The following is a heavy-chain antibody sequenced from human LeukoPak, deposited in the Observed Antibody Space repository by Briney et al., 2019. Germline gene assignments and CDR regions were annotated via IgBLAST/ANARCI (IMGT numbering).Heavy chain of an antibody. CDR1: GFTFSSYS. V-gene: IGHV3-48*01. D-gene: IGHD1-14*01. CDR2: ISSSSSTI. CDR3: ARANRKYMNWFDP. Sequence: GGSLRLSCAASGFTFSSYSMNWVRQAPGKGLEWVSYISSSSSTIYYADSVKGRFTISRDNAKNSLYLQMNKVRAEDTAVYYCARANRKYMNWFDPWRQDTLVTVSS. J-gene: IGHJ5*02.